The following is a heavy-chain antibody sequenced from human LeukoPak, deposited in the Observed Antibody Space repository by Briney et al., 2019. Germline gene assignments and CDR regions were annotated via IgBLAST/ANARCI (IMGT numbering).Heavy chain of an antibody. CDR1: GGTFSSYA. CDR3: ARGGDTAMDFDY. Sequence: SVKVSCKASGGTFSSYAISWVRQAPGQGLEWMGGIIPIFGTANYAQKFQGRVTITTDESTSTAYMELSSLRSEDTAVYYCARGGDTAMDFDYWGQGTLVTVSS. V-gene: IGHV1-69*05. CDR2: IIPIFGTA. J-gene: IGHJ4*02. D-gene: IGHD5-18*01.